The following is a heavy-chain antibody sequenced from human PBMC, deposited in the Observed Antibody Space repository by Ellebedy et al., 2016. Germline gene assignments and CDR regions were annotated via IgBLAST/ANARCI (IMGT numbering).Heavy chain of an antibody. J-gene: IGHJ4*02. V-gene: IGHV1-3*04. CDR1: GYTFTTYA. CDR3: ARPYYYDSRGYYEY. CDR2: INTGNGNT. D-gene: IGHD3-22*01. Sequence: ALVKVSCKASGYTFTTYAIHWVRQAPGQRLEWMGWINTGNGNTKFSQNFQGRVTITRDTSANTAYMDLSSLRSEDTAVYYCARPYYYDSRGYYEYWGQGTPVTVSS.